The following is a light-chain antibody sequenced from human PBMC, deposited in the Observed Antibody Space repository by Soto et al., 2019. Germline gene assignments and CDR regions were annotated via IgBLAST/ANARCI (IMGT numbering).Light chain of an antibody. CDR1: PSVTNY. Sequence: EIVLTQSPATLSLSPGERATLSCRASPSVTNYLAWYQQKPGQAPRLVIYGAFNRATGIPARFSGSGSGTDFTLPISSIEPEDFAVYYCQQRSIWPPVTFGQGTRLEI. CDR2: GAF. J-gene: IGKJ5*01. CDR3: QQRSIWPPVT. V-gene: IGKV3-11*01.